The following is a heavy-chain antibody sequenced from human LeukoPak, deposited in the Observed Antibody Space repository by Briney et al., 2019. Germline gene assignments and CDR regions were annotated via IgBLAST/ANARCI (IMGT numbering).Heavy chain of an antibody. D-gene: IGHD6-19*01. CDR1: GGSISSYY. Sequence: SETLSLTCTVSGGSISSYYWSWIRQPPGKGLEWIGYIYYSGCTNYNPSLKSRVTISVDTSKNQFSLKLSSVTAADTAVYYCARAQWAVAGTVLVGWFDPWGQGTLVTVSS. CDR2: IYYSGCT. J-gene: IGHJ5*02. V-gene: IGHV4-59*01. CDR3: ARAQWAVAGTVLVGWFDP.